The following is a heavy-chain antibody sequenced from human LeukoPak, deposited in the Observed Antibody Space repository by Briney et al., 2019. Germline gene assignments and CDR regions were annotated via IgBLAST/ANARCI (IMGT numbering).Heavy chain of an antibody. CDR1: GLTVSSNY. CDR2: IYSDDST. V-gene: IGHV3-66*02. CDR3: ARDRGYYYDSSGYLTLDY. D-gene: IGHD3-22*01. J-gene: IGHJ4*02. Sequence: PGGSLRLSCAASGLTVSSNYMSWVRQAPGKGLEWVSVIYSDDSTYYADSVKGRFTISRDNSKNTLYLQMNSLRAEDTAVYYCARDRGYYYDSSGYLTLDYWGQGTLVTVSS.